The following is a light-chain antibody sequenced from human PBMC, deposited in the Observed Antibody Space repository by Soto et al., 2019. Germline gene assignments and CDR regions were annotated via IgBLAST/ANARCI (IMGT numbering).Light chain of an antibody. Sequence: DIQMTQSPSSLSASVGDRVTITCRASQSIGNYLSWYQQKPGKVPNLLIYAASSLQSGVPSRFSGSGSGTDFTLTISSLQPEDFATYYCQQSYSTPPFGQGTKVEIK. CDR3: QQSYSTPP. V-gene: IGKV1-39*01. CDR1: QSIGNY. J-gene: IGKJ1*01. CDR2: AAS.